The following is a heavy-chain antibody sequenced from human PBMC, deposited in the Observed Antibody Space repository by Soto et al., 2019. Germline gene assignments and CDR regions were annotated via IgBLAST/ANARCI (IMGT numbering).Heavy chain of an antibody. D-gene: IGHD2-2*01. V-gene: IGHV6-1*01. CDR1: GDSVSSNSAA. CDR2: TYYRSKWYN. CDR3: ARSEHARNARSLIGYCSSTSCLVFDY. J-gene: IGHJ4*02. Sequence: SQTLSLTCAISGDSVSSNSAAWNWIRQSPSRGLEWLGRTYYRSKWYNDYAVSVKSRITINPDTSKNQFSLQLNSVTPEDTAVYYCARSEHARNARSLIGYCSSTSCLVFDYWGQGTLVTVSS.